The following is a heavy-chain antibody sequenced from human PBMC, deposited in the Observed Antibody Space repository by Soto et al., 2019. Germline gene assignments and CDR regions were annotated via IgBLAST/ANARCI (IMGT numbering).Heavy chain of an antibody. Sequence: QVQLQESGPGLVKPSDTLSLTCAVSGYSISSSNWWGWIRRPPGKGLEWIRYIYYSGSTYYNPSLKRPVTMAVDTSKDKYALQLSHMTAGDTAVYYCARGPECYDSSGYFDYWGQGTLVTVSS. CDR3: ARGPECYDSSGYFDY. J-gene: IGHJ4*02. CDR2: IYYSGST. CDR1: GYSISSSNW. D-gene: IGHD3-22*01. V-gene: IGHV4-28*03.